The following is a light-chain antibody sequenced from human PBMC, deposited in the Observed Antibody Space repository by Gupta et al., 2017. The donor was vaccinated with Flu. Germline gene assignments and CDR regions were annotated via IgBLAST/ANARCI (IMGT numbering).Light chain of an antibody. CDR2: DVS. CDR1: NSDVDDYKS. Sequence: QSALTQPASVSGSPGQSLTISCSGTNSDVDDYKSVSWYQQHPGKAPTLVLFDVSSRPSGVPDRFSGSKSGNTATLTITGLQAEDDADYYCCLCKMSTAKGVFGGGTKLTVL. V-gene: IGLV2-14*03. J-gene: IGLJ3*02. CDR3: CLCKMSTAKGV.